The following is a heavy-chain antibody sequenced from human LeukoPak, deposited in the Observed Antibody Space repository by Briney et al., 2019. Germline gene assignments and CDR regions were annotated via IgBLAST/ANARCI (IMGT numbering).Heavy chain of an antibody. CDR1: GFTFSSYA. CDR2: IWYDGSNQ. J-gene: IGHJ4*02. Sequence: GGSLRLSCAASGFTFSSYAVHWVRQAPGKGLEWVAVIWYDGSNQFYTDSVKGRFTISRDNSKNTLYLQMNGLRAEDTAVYYCARELNQAEFTVTDPYYFDYWGQGALVTVSS. CDR3: ARELNQAEFTVTDPYYFDY. V-gene: IGHV3-33*08. D-gene: IGHD4-17*01.